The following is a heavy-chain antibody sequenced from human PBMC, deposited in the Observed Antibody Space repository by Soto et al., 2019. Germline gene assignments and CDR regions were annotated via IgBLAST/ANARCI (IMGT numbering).Heavy chain of an antibody. CDR1: GGTFSSYA. V-gene: IGHV1-69*01. Sequence: QVQLVQSGAEVKKPGSSVKVSCKASGGTFSSYAISWVRQAPGQGLEWMGGIIPIFGTANYAQKFQGRVTITADESTSTAYMELSSLRSEDTAVSHCARQGVAAQSYYYYYYMDVWGKGTTVTVSS. J-gene: IGHJ6*03. D-gene: IGHD2-15*01. CDR2: IIPIFGTA. CDR3: ARQGVAAQSYYYYYYMDV.